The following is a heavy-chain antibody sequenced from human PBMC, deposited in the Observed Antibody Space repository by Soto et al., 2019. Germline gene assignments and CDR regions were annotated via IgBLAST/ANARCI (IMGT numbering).Heavy chain of an antibody. D-gene: IGHD3-9*01. CDR2: MYFSGFYSGST. CDR1: GGSMSSSSYY. Sequence: SDTLCLTCTVSGGSMSSSSYYWGWIRQPPGKGLEWIANMYFSGFYSGSTSYNPSLKSRVTISVDTSKNQFSLQVSSVTAADTAVYYCARGFDILTFGFCLDYWGQGTLVTVSS. CDR3: ARGFDILTFGFCLDY. J-gene: IGHJ4*02. V-gene: IGHV4-39*01.